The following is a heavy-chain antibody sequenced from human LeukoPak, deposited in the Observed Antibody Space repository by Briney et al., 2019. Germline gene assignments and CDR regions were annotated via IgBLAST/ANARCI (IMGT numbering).Heavy chain of an antibody. J-gene: IGHJ4*02. CDR3: ARDAKILEWLPYFDY. D-gene: IGHD3-3*01. Sequence: GGSLRLSCAASGFTFSSYSMNWVRQAPGKGLEWVSSISSSSSYIYYADSVKGRFTISRDNAKNSLYLQMNSLRAEGTAVYYCARDAKILEWLPYFDYWGQGTLVTVSS. V-gene: IGHV3-21*01. CDR2: ISSSSSYI. CDR1: GFTFSSYS.